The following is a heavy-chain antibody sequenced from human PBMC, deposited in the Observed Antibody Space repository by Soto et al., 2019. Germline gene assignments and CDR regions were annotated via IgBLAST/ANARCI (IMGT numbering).Heavy chain of an antibody. CDR1: GFTFSSYG. Sequence: GGSLRLSCAASGFTFSSYGMHWVRQAPGKGLEWVAVISYDGTNKYYADSVKGRFTISRDNSKNTLYLQMNSLRAEDTAVYYCARSPYSVSYLAYFDYWGQGTLVTVSS. V-gene: IGHV3-30*03. D-gene: IGHD1-26*01. CDR2: ISYDGTNK. J-gene: IGHJ4*02. CDR3: ARSPYSVSYLAYFDY.